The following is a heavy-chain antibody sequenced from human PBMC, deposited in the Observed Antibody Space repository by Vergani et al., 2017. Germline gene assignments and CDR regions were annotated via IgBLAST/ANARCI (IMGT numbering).Heavy chain of an antibody. D-gene: IGHD5-18*01. Sequence: QVQLVQSGAEVKKPGSSVKVSCKASGGTFSSYAISWVRQATGQGLEWMGRIIPILGIANYAQKFQGRVTITADKSTSTAYMELSSLRSEDTAVYYCARTAGYSYPYWYFDLWGRGTLVTVSS. J-gene: IGHJ2*01. CDR1: GGTFSSYA. V-gene: IGHV1-69*04. CDR3: ARTAGYSYPYWYFDL. CDR2: IIPILGIA.